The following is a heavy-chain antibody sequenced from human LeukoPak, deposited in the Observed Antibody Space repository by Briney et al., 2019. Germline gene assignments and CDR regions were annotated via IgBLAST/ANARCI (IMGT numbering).Heavy chain of an antibody. D-gene: IGHD3-16*01. V-gene: IGHV4-59*08. CDR1: GGSISSYY. CDR2: IYYSGST. J-gene: IGHJ4*02. CDR3: ARQGRGRRLRGQDFDY. Sequence: SETLSLTCTVSGGSISSYYWSWIRQPPGKGLEWIGYIYYSGSTNYNPSLKSRVTISVDTSKNQFSLKLSSVTAADTAVYYCARQGRGRRLRGQDFDYWGQGTLVTVSS.